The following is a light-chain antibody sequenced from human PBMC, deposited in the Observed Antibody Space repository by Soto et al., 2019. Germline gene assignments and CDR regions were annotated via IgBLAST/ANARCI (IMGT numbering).Light chain of an antibody. Sequence: QSVLTHPLSVSWSPGHVVTISCTGTSSDVGGYNYVSWYQQHPGKAPKLMIYDVSKRPSGVPDRFSGSKSGNTASLTISGLQAEDEADYYCCSYAGSYKKVFGTGTKVTVL. CDR2: DVS. V-gene: IGLV2-11*01. CDR1: SSDVGGYNY. J-gene: IGLJ1*01. CDR3: CSYAGSYKKV.